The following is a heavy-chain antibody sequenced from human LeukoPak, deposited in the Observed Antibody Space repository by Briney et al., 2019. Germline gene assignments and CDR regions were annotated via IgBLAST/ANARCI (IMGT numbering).Heavy chain of an antibody. D-gene: IGHD2-2*01. CDR2: ISYDGSDK. CDR1: GFNFSTYT. J-gene: IGHJ4*02. CDR3: ARDEEEYQLPMGIFDY. Sequence: PGRSLRLSCAASGFNFSTYTMHWVRQAPGKGLEWVAVISYDGSDKYYADSVKGRFTISRDNSKNTLYLQMNSLRAEDTALYYCARDEEEYQLPMGIFDYWGQGTLVTVSS. V-gene: IGHV3-30*04.